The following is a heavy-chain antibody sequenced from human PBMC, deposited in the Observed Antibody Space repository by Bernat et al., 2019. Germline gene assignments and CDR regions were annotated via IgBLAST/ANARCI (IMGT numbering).Heavy chain of an antibody. D-gene: IGHD1-1*01. CDR2: IKSQGGGGTV. Sequence: EVQLVESGGDLVKPGGSLRLSCAASGFTFSHAWMSWVRQAPGKGLEWVGRIKSQGGGGTVDYAAPVKGRFTISRDDSKNTLCLQMNSPKAEDTAVYYCTWNGDYYYRMDIWGQGTTVTVSS. J-gene: IGHJ6*02. V-gene: IGHV3-15*01. CDR1: GFTFSHAW. CDR3: TWNGDYYYRMDI.